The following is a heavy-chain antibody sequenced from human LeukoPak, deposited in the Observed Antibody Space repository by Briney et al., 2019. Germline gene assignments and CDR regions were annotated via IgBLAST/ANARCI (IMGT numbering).Heavy chain of an antibody. V-gene: IGHV3-23*01. Sequence: GGSLRLSCAASGFTFSSYAMSWVRQAPGKGLEWVSTISGSGYSTYHADSVKGRFTISRDNSKNTLYLQMNSLRAEDTAVYYCAKDNSPKAYCSGGRCYSDYWGQGTLVTVSS. J-gene: IGHJ4*02. D-gene: IGHD2-15*01. CDR3: AKDNSPKAYCSGGRCYSDY. CDR1: GFTFSSYA. CDR2: ISGSGYST.